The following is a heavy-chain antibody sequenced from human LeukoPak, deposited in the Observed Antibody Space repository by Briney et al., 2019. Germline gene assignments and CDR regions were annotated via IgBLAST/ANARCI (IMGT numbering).Heavy chain of an antibody. CDR2: ISSSSSYI. J-gene: IGHJ6*02. V-gene: IGHV3-21*01. CDR1: GFTFSSYS. Sequence: GGSLRLSCAASGFTFSSYSMTWVRQAPGKGLEWVSSISSSSSYIYYADSVKGRCTISRDNAKNSLYLQMNSLRAEDTAVYYCARDGAHSGMDVWGQGTTVTVSS. CDR3: ARDGAHSGMDV.